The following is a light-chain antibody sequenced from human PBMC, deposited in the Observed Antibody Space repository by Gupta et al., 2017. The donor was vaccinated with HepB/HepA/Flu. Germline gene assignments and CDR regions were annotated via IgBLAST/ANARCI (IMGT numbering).Light chain of an antibody. CDR2: STS. J-gene: IGKJ2*01. CDR3: QQSYSVPFT. V-gene: IGKV1-39*01. CDR1: HNISRY. Sequence: DTQIRESPSSLSASERDRVTITSRASHNISRYLDWYQQTPGKAPKLLIYSTSNLQDWVPSRFTGSGSGTDFTLAISDPQPEDFATYFCQQSYSVPFTFGQGTKLEIK.